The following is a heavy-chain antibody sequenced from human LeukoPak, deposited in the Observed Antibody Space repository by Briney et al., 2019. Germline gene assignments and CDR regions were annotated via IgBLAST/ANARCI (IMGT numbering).Heavy chain of an antibody. J-gene: IGHJ4*02. Sequence: GGSLRLSCAASGFGFSNFWMSWVRQAPGKGPEWVANIKEDGSLKNYVDSVEGRFTVSRDNAKNTLYLQMNSLRAEDTAVYYCARGGSDYWGQGTLVTVSS. CDR1: GFGFSNFW. CDR3: ARGGSDY. V-gene: IGHV3-7*01. CDR2: IKEDGSLK.